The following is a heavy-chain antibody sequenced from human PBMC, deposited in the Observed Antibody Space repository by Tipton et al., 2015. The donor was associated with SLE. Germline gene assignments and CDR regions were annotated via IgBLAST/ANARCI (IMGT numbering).Heavy chain of an antibody. D-gene: IGHD2-15*01. CDR3: AKDLARDCSGGSCYVLDY. J-gene: IGHJ4*02. V-gene: IGHV3-30*18. CDR2: ISYDGNKE. Sequence: SLRLSCAASGFTFTNYAMHWVRQAPGKGLEWVAVISYDGNKENYAGPVRGRFTISRDNSKNSLYVDMNSLRAEDTALYYCAKDLARDCSGGSCYVLDYWGQGILVTVSS. CDR1: GFTFTNYA.